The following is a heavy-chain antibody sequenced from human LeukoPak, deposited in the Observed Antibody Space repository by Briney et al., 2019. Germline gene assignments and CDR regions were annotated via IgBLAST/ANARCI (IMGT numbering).Heavy chain of an antibody. Sequence: PSETLSLTCTVSGDSISNYYWNWIRQPPGKSLESIGYIYYTGTTNYNPSLRSRVTISVDTSKNQFSLRLNSVTATDTAVYYCARSGTSRYYLYGVDVWGQGATVTVSS. CDR1: GDSISNYY. CDR3: ARSGTSRYYLYGVDV. J-gene: IGHJ6*02. V-gene: IGHV4-59*08. D-gene: IGHD1/OR15-1a*01. CDR2: IYYTGTT.